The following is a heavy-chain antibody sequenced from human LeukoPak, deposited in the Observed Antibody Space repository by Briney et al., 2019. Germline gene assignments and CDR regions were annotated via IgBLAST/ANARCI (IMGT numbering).Heavy chain of an antibody. V-gene: IGHV1-69*04. Sequence: ASVKVSCKASGGTFSSYAIIWVRQAPGQGLEWLGRIIPILGIANYPQKFQGRVTITADKSTSTAYMELSSLRSEDTAVYYCARSLGWKSIAARPPDYWGQGTLVTVSS. CDR2: IIPILGIA. J-gene: IGHJ4*02. CDR3: ARSLGWKSIAARPPDY. CDR1: GGTFSSYA. D-gene: IGHD6-6*01.